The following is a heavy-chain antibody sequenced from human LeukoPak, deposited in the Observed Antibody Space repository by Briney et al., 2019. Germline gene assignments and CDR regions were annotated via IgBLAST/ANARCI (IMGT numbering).Heavy chain of an antibody. J-gene: IGHJ4*02. Sequence: PSETLSLTCTASGGSISTYFWNWIRQPPGKGLEWIGYIHYSGSTNYNPSLKSRVTTFVDTSKNQFSLRLSSVTAADTAVYYCARRSDSSWNFDFWGQGMLVTVSS. D-gene: IGHD6-13*01. CDR2: IHYSGST. CDR1: GGSISTYF. V-gene: IGHV4-59*08. CDR3: ARRSDSSWNFDF.